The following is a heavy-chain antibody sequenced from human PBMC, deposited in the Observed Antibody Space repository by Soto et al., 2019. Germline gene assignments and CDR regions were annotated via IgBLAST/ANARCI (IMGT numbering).Heavy chain of an antibody. D-gene: IGHD6-19*01. CDR2: IIPALGIE. J-gene: IGHJ4*02. CDR1: GGTFTSFT. Sequence: QVLLVQSGTEVKKPGSSVKVSCKASGGTFTSFTLNWVRQAPGQGPEWMGRIIPALGIEDYAPKFQGKVTMSADTSTSTAHMEMSSLSSDDTAVYYCAAVVGTSAFVGYLAYWGQGTLVTVSS. V-gene: IGHV1-69*02. CDR3: AAVVGTSAFVGYLAY.